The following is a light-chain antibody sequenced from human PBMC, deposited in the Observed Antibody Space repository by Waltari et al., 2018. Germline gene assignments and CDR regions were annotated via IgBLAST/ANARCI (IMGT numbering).Light chain of an antibody. CDR3: QQSYSFLYT. Sequence: DIQMTQSPSSLSASIGDRVTITCRASKAISTYLSWFQQRPGEAPRLLIYAASILQTGVPLRFSGSGSGTDFTLTIINVQPEDFATYFCQQSYSFLYTFGQGTKLDI. V-gene: IGKV1-39*01. CDR2: AAS. J-gene: IGKJ2*01. CDR1: KAISTY.